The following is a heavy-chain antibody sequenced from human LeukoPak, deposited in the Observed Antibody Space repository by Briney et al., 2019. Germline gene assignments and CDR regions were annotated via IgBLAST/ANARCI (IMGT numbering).Heavy chain of an antibody. J-gene: IGHJ4*02. CDR2: INPNSGGT. CDR3: ARDLKHRYFDWWGYYFDY. Sequence: ASVKVSCKASGGTFSSYAISWVRQAPGQGLEWMGWINPNSGGTNYAQKFQGRVTMTRDTSISTAYMELSRLRSDDTAVYYCARDLKHRYFDWWGYYFDYWGQGTLVTVSS. CDR1: GGTFSSYA. D-gene: IGHD3-9*01. V-gene: IGHV1-2*02.